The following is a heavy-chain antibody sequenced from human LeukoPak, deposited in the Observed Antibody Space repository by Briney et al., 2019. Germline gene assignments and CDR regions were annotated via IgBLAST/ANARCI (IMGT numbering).Heavy chain of an antibody. CDR2: IRYDGSNK. J-gene: IGHJ4*02. CDR1: GFTFSSYG. D-gene: IGHD3-10*01. V-gene: IGHV3-30*02. Sequence: PGGSLRLSCAASGFTFSSYGMHWVRQAPGKGLEWVAFIRYDGSNKYYADSVKDRFTISRDNSKNTLYLQVNSLRAEDTAVYYCAKDIVRGVIDYWGQGTLVTVSS. CDR3: AKDIVRGVIDY.